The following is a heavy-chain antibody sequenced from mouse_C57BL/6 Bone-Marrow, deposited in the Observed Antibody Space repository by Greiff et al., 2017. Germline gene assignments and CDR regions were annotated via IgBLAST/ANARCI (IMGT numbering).Heavy chain of an antibody. D-gene: IGHD1-1*01. Sequence: QVQLQQSGAELARPGASVKLSCKASGYTFTSYGISWVKQRTGQGLEWIGEIYPRSGNTYYNEKFKGKATLTADKSSSTAYMELRSLTSEDSAVYFCARFRTTVVAPGEYYFDYWGQGTTLTVSS. CDR1: GYTFTSYG. CDR3: ARFRTTVVAPGEYYFDY. CDR2: IYPRSGNT. J-gene: IGHJ2*01. V-gene: IGHV1-81*01.